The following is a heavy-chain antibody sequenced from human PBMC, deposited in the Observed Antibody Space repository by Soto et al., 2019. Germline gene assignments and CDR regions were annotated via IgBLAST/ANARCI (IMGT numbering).Heavy chain of an antibody. J-gene: IGHJ3*02. CDR3: ASMTTVATAAFDI. V-gene: IGHV2-5*01. CDR2: IYWNDDK. CDR1: GLSFGTSGVG. D-gene: IGHD4-17*01. Sequence: QITLKESGPTQVKPTQTLTLTCTASGLSFGTSGVGVGWIRQPPGEALEWLALIYWNDDKRYSPSLKSSLTITKYTSKNQVVLTMTNVDPVDTATYYCASMTTVATAAFDIWGQGTMVTVSS.